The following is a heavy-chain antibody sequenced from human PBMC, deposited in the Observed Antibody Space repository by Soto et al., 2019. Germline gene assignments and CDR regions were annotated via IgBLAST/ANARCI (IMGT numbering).Heavy chain of an antibody. CDR1: GGSISNGGYS. CDR2: IYHSGSP. J-gene: IGHJ5*02. V-gene: IGHV4-30-2*01. CDR3: ARVPSP. Sequence: PSETLSLTCAVSGGSISNGGYSWSWIRQPPGKGLEWIGYIYHSGSPYYNPSLKSRVTISVDRSKNQFSLKLSSVTAADTAVYYCARVPSPWGQGTLVTVSS.